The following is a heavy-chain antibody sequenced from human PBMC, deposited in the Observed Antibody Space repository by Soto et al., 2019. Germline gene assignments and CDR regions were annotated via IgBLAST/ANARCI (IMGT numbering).Heavy chain of an antibody. CDR3: ARGEVVASNWFDP. V-gene: IGHV4-31*03. Sequence: SETLSLTCSVSGGSIIDSGSFYWNWVRQHPGKGLEWIGYIYYSGATYYNRSLKSRVTMSLDASKNQFSLRLTSVTAADTAMYYCARGEVVASNWFDPWGQGTLVTVSS. CDR1: GGSIIDSGSFY. D-gene: IGHD2-15*01. CDR2: IYYSGAT. J-gene: IGHJ5*02.